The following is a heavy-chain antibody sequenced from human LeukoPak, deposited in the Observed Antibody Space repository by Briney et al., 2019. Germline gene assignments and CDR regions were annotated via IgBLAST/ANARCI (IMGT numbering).Heavy chain of an antibody. J-gene: IGHJ3*01. CDR1: GLIFHNYA. Sequence: PGGSLRLSCAASGLIFHNYALVWIRRAPGKGPEWVSAILGGGGTFYADAVKGRFTISRGNSKNTLYLQMNSLRAEDTATYYCGQDPNGNYIGAFDFWGRGTMVTVSS. CDR3: GQDPNGNYIGAFDF. D-gene: IGHD4-17*01. V-gene: IGHV3-23*01. CDR2: ILGGGGT.